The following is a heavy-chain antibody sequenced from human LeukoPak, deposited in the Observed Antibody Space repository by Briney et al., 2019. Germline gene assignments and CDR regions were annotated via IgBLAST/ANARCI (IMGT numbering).Heavy chain of an antibody. CDR3: ARKYSGSGNYFFDY. Sequence: SGGSLRLSCAASGFTFSSYNMNWVRQAPGKGLEWVSFISTSGNTIYYVDSVKGRLTISRDNAKNSLYLQMNSLRDEDTAVYYCARKYSGSGNYFFDYWGQGTLVTVSS. CDR2: ISTSGNTI. J-gene: IGHJ4*02. CDR1: GFTFSSYN. D-gene: IGHD3-10*01. V-gene: IGHV3-48*02.